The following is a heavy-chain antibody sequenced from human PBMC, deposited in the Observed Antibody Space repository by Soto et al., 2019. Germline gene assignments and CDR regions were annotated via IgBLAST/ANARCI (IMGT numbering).Heavy chain of an antibody. CDR2: MNPNSGNT. J-gene: IGHJ6*02. D-gene: IGHD2-2*01. CDR1: GYTFTSYD. Sequence: ASVKVSCKASGYTFTSYDINWVRQATGQGLEWMGWMNPNSGNTGYAQKFQGRVTMIRNTSISTAYMELSSLRSEDTAVYYCARGRAEYQLLSYYYYGMDVWGQGTTVTVSS. V-gene: IGHV1-8*01. CDR3: ARGRAEYQLLSYYYYGMDV.